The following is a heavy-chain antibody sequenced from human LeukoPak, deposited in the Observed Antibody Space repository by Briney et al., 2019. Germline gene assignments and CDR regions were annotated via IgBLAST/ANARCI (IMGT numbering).Heavy chain of an antibody. CDR3: ARDRQHRDAFDI. CDR2: IYYSGSP. CDR1: GGSISSYY. Sequence: SETLSLTCTVSGGSISSYYWSWIRQPPGKGLEWIGYIYYSGSPNYNPSLKSRVTISVDTSKNQFSLKLNSVTAADTAVYYCARDRQHRDAFDIWGQGTMVTVSS. V-gene: IGHV4-59*01. J-gene: IGHJ3*02.